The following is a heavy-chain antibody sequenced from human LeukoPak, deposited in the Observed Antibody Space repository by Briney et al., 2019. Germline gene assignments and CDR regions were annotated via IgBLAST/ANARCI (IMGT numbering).Heavy chain of an antibody. CDR3: ARARGYGDYASDY. Sequence: GGSLRLSCAASGFTFSSYSMNWVRQAPGKGLEWVSSISSSSSYIYYADSVKGRFTISRDNAKNSLYLQMNSLRAEDTAVYYCARARGYGDYASDYWGQGTLVTVSS. J-gene: IGHJ4*02. CDR1: GFTFSSYS. CDR2: ISSSSSYI. V-gene: IGHV3-21*01. D-gene: IGHD4-17*01.